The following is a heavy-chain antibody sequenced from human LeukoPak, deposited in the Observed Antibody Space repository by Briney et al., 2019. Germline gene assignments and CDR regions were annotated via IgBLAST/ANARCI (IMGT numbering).Heavy chain of an antibody. D-gene: IGHD6-13*01. J-gene: IGHJ4*02. Sequence: GGSLRLSCAASGFTFSSYWMSWVRQAPGKGLEWVANIKEDGSEKYYVDSVKGRFTISGDNAKNSLYLQMNSLRAEDTAVYYCARSSWYERGEYLDYWGQGTLVTVSS. V-gene: IGHV3-7*01. CDR1: GFTFSSYW. CDR3: ARSSWYERGEYLDY. CDR2: IKEDGSEK.